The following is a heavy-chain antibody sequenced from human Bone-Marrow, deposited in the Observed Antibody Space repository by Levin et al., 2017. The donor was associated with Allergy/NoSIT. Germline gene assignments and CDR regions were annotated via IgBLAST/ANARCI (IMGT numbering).Heavy chain of an antibody. J-gene: IGHJ3*01. CDR2: ISSTSTYI. Sequence: GVSLRLSCVTSGVTFSTASMNWVRQAPGKGLEWVSTISSTSTYIYYADSVKGRFTISRDNAKNSLYLQMNSLRAEDTSLYYCVGDVRGGAFDVWGQGTMVTVSS. CDR3: VGDVRGGAFDV. V-gene: IGHV3-21*06. CDR1: GVTFSTAS. D-gene: IGHD2/OR15-2a*01.